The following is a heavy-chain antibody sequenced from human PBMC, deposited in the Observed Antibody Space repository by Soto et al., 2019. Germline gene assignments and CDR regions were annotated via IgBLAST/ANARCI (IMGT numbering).Heavy chain of an antibody. CDR3: AKDGLGSCTGGTCYGSDY. CDR2: ISGSGASI. CDR1: GFTFSSYV. D-gene: IGHD2-15*01. V-gene: IGHV3-23*01. J-gene: IGHJ4*02. Sequence: EVRLLESGGNLVQPGGSLRLSCAASGFTFSSYVMSWVRQAPGKGLEWVSTISGSGASIYDADSVKGRFTISRDNSKNTVYLQMNSLRAEDTAVYYCAKDGLGSCTGGTCYGSDYWGQGTLVTVSS.